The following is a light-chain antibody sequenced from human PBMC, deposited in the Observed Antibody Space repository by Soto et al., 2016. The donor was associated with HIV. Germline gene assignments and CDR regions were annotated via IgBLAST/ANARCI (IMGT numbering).Light chain of an antibody. V-gene: IGKV1-16*01. CDR2: YAS. J-gene: IGKJ4*01. Sequence: DIRMTQSPSSLSASVGDRVTISCRASHGTNNVAWYHQRPGEVPKSLIYYASHRQSGVQARFSGSGSGTSFTLTITNVQPEDGGVYFCLQYRTYPLTFGGGPRWKS. CDR1: HGTNN. CDR3: LQYRTYPLT.